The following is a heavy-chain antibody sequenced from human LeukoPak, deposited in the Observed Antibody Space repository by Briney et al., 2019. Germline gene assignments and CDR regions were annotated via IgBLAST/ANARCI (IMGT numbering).Heavy chain of an antibody. J-gene: IGHJ4*02. CDR2: IYRSGST. D-gene: IGHD5-18*01. Sequence: SETLSLTCTVSGYSISSGYYWGWIRQPPGKGLEWIGSIYRSGSTYYNPSLKSRVTISVDTSKNQFSLKLSSVTAADTAVYYCARDSGYLEAGYWGQGTLVTVSS. CDR3: ARDSGYLEAGY. CDR1: GYSISSGYY. V-gene: IGHV4-38-2*02.